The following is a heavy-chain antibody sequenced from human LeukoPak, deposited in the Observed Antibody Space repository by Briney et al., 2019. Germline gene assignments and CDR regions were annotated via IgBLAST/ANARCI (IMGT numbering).Heavy chain of an antibody. J-gene: IGHJ5*02. CDR1: GFTFSRYW. Sequence: GGSLRLSCVGSGFTFSRYWLNWVRQPPGKGLVWVSRIYVDGRTTNYADSVKGRFTISRDNAKNTVYLEMNSLSVEDTATYYCIRDFRSADLWGQGTLVTVTS. CDR3: IRDFRSADL. CDR2: IYVDGRTT. V-gene: IGHV3-74*01.